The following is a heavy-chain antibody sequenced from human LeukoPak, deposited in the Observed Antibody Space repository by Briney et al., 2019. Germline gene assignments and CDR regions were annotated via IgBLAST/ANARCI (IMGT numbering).Heavy chain of an antibody. J-gene: IGHJ4*02. CDR1: GFTFSSYS. V-gene: IGHV3-23*01. Sequence: GGSLRLSCAASGFTFSSYSMNWVRQAPGKGLEWVSSISGSGVSTYYADSVKGRFSISRDNSKNTLYLQMNSLRAEDTAVYYCAKDRVVVVAATSLLENWGQGSLITVSS. CDR3: AKDRVVVVAATSLLEN. CDR2: ISGSGVST. D-gene: IGHD2-15*01.